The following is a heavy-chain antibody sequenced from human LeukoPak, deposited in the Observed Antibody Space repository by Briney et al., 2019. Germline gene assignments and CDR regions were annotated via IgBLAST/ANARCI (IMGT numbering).Heavy chain of an antibody. Sequence: PGGSLRLSCAASGFSVSNNYMCWVRQAPGKGLEWVSVISGSGGSTYYADSVKGRLTTSRDNSKNTLYLQMNSLRAEDTAVYYCARERMGGGMDVWGHGTTVTVSS. CDR2: ISGSGGST. CDR3: ARERMGGGMDV. CDR1: GFSVSNNY. D-gene: IGHD1-26*01. V-gene: IGHV3-53*01. J-gene: IGHJ6*02.